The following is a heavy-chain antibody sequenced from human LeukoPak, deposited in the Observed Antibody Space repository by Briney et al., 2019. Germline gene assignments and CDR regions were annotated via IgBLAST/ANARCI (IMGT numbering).Heavy chain of an antibody. CDR2: IYYSGST. V-gene: IGHV4-39*07. CDR3: ARVVLRFLEWFGLRRAEQEYYMDV. CDR1: GGSISSSSYY. Sequence: PSETLSLTCTVSGGSISSSSYYWGWIRQPPGKGLEWIGSIYYSGSTYYNPSLKSRVTISVDTSKNQFSLKLSSVTAADTAVYYCARVVLRFLEWFGLRRAEQEYYMDVWGKGTTVTVSS. J-gene: IGHJ6*03. D-gene: IGHD3-3*01.